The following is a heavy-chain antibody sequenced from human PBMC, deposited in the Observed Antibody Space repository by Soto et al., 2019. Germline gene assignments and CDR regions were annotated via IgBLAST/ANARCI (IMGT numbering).Heavy chain of an antibody. V-gene: IGHV3-23*01. J-gene: IGHJ4*02. Sequence: EVQLLESGGGLVQPGGSLRLSCAASGFTFRSYAMSWVRQAPGKGLEWVSAISGSGGSTYYADSVKGRFTISRDNSKNTLYLQMNILRAEDTAVYYCAKDLAISSGWYADYWGQGTLVTVSS. CDR3: AKDLAISSGWYADY. D-gene: IGHD6-19*01. CDR2: ISGSGGST. CDR1: GFTFRSYA.